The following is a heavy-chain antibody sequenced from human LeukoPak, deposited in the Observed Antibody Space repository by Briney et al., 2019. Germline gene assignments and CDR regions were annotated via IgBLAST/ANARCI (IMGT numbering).Heavy chain of an antibody. Sequence: GASVKVSCKASGYTFTSYAMNWVRQAPGQGLEWMGWINTNTGNPTYAQGFTGRFVFSLDTSVSTAYLQISSLKAEDTAVYYCARVWAYYYDSSGYSSLIYYFDYWGQGTLVTVSS. D-gene: IGHD3-22*01. J-gene: IGHJ4*02. CDR3: ARVWAYYYDSSGYSSLIYYFDY. CDR1: GYTFTSYA. CDR2: INTNTGNP. V-gene: IGHV7-4-1*02.